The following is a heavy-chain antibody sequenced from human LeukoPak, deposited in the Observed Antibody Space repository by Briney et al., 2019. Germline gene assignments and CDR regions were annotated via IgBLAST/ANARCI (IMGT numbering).Heavy chain of an antibody. V-gene: IGHV3-30*03. D-gene: IGHD3-3*02. J-gene: IGHJ4*02. CDR2: ISYDGSNK. CDR3: ASRHRIYY. CDR1: GFTFSSYG. Sequence: GGSLRLSCAASGFTFSSYGMHWVRQAPGKGLEWVAVISYDGSNKYYADSVKGRFTISRDNSKNTLYLQMNSLRAEDTAVYYCASRHRIYYWGQGTLVTVSS.